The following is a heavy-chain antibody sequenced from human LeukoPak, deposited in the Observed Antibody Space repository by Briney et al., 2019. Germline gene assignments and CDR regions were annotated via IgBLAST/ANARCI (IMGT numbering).Heavy chain of an antibody. CDR1: GFTFSSYG. J-gene: IGHJ4*02. CDR3: ARALGY. CDR2: IYYSGST. Sequence: PGGSLRLSCAASGFTFSSYGMSWVRQAPGKGLEWIGYIYYSGSTNYNPSLKSRVTISVDTSKNQFSLKLSSVTAADTAVYYCARALGYWGQGTLVTVSS. V-gene: IGHV4-59*01. D-gene: IGHD7-27*01.